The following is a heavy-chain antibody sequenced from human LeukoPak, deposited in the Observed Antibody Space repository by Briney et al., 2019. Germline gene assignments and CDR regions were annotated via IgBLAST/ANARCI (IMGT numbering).Heavy chain of an antibody. D-gene: IGHD3-9*01. V-gene: IGHV4-59*08. CDR1: GGSISSYY. J-gene: IGHJ3*02. CDR3: ARHHYDILTGYSSHAFDI. Sequence: SETLSLTCTVSGGSISSYYWSWIRQPPGKGLEWIGYIYYSGSTNYNPSLKSRVTISVDTSKNQFSLKLSSVTAADTAVCYCARHHYDILTGYSSHAFDIWGQGTMVTVSS. CDR2: IYYSGST.